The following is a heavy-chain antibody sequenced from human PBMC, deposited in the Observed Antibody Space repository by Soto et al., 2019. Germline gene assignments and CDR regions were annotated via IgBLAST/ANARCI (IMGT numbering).Heavy chain of an antibody. J-gene: IGHJ4*02. CDR1: GFTFSNAW. CDR2: IKSKTDGGTT. Sequence: VQLVESGGGLVKPGGSLRLSCAASGFTFSNAWMSWVRQAPGKGLEWVGRIKSKTDGGTTDYAAPVKGRFTISRDDSKNTLYLQMNSLKTEDTAVYYCTTEGRITMIVVVSAHDYWGQGTLVTVSS. D-gene: IGHD3-22*01. CDR3: TTEGRITMIVVVSAHDY. V-gene: IGHV3-15*01.